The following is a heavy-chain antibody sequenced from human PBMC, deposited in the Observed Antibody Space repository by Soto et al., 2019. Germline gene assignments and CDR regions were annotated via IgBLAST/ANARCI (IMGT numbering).Heavy chain of an antibody. Sequence: SETLSLTCAVSGGSISSSNGWSWVRQPPGKGLEWIGEIYHSGSTNYNPSLKSRVTISVDNSKNQFSLKLSSVTAADTAVYYCARDRGTGTTQGVNYFDDWGQGTLVTVSS. V-gene: IGHV4-4*02. J-gene: IGHJ4*02. CDR2: IYHSGST. D-gene: IGHD1-7*01. CDR3: ARDRGTGTTQGVNYFDD. CDR1: GGSISSSNG.